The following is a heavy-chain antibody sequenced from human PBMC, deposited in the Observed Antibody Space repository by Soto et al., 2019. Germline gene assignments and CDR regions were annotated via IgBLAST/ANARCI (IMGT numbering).Heavy chain of an antibody. V-gene: IGHV3-15*07. Sequence: GRSLRLSCTASHFAFTNAWMNWVRQVPGKGLEWVGLIKSESDGGTTDYAAPVKDRFTISRDDSRNTLFLQMNSLKIDDTAVYYCATSPGYYDSSPFDYLGPGNLVTGSS. CDR3: ATSPGYYDSSPFDY. J-gene: IGHJ4*02. D-gene: IGHD3-22*01. CDR2: IKSESDGGTT. CDR1: HFAFTNAW.